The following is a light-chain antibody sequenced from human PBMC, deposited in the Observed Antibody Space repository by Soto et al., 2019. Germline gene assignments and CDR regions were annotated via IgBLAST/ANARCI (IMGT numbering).Light chain of an antibody. CDR1: SSDVGSDNL. J-gene: IGLJ1*01. CDR2: EVS. CDR3: CSYAGSITYV. V-gene: IGLV2-23*02. Sequence: QSALTQPASVSGSPGQSITISCTGTSSDVGSDNLVSWYQQHPGKAPKFIIYEVSQRPAGVSYRFSGSKSGNTAYLTISGLQAEDEADYYCCSYAGSITYVFGTGTKLPVL.